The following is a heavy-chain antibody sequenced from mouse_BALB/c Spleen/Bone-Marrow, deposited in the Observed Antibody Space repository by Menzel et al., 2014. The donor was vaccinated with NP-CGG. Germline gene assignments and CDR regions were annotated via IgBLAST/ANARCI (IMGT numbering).Heavy chain of an antibody. J-gene: IGHJ4*01. CDR3: AREGPYGNYAMDY. CDR1: GFSLTGYG. CDR2: IWGDGST. D-gene: IGHD2-10*02. Sequence: VQGVESGPGLVAPSQSLSITCTVSGFSLTGYGVNWVRQPPGKGLEWLGMIWGDGSTDYNPALKSRLSISKDNSKSQVFLKMNSLQTDDTARYYCAREGPYGNYAMDYWGQGTSVTVSS. V-gene: IGHV2-6-7*01.